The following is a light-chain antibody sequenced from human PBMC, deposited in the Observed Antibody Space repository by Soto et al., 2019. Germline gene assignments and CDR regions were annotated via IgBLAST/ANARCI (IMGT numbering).Light chain of an antibody. J-gene: IGKJ2*01. CDR1: QSVSSY. V-gene: IGKV3-11*01. Sequence: EIVLTQSPATLSLSPEERATLSCRASQSVSSYLAWYQQKPGQAPRLLIYDASNRATGIPARFSGSGSGTDFTLTICSLEPEDFAVYYCQQRSNWYTFGQGTKLEIK. CDR3: QQRSNWYT. CDR2: DAS.